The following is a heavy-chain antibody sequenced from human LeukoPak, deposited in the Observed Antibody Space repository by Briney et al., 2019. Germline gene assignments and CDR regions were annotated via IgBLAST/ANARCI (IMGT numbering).Heavy chain of an antibody. CDR1: GFTFSSYA. D-gene: IGHD1-26*01. CDR2: ISYDGSNK. V-gene: IGHV3-30*04. CDR3: ASLIVGATRQDY. Sequence: GRSLRLSCAASGFTFSSYAMHWVRQAPGKGLEWGAVISYDGSNKYYADSVKGRFTISRDNSKNTLYLQMNSLRAEDTAVYYCASLIVGATRQDYWGQGTLVTVSS. J-gene: IGHJ4*02.